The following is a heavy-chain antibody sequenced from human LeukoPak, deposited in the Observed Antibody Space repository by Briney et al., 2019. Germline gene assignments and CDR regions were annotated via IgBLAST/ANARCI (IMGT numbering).Heavy chain of an antibody. CDR2: IFHSGSS. D-gene: IGHD3-10*01. CDR3: ARELWFVNAPGSWLDP. Sequence: PSQTLSLTCTVSGDSISSGDYSWSRIWQPSGKGLEWIGYIFHSGSSYYNPSLRSRVTISVDRSRNQFSLRLTSVTAADTAVYYCARELWFVNAPGSWLDPWGQGTLVTVSS. CDR1: GDSISSGDYS. J-gene: IGHJ5*02. V-gene: IGHV4-30-2*01.